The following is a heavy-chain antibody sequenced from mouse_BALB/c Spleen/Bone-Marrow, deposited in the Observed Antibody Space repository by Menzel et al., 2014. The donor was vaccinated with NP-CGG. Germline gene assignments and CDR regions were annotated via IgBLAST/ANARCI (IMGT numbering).Heavy chain of an antibody. V-gene: IGHV5-6-5*01. Sequence: EVHLVESGGGLLKPGGSLKLSCAASGFTFSSYAMSWVRQTPEKRLEWVASISSRGSTYYPDSVKGRFTISRDNARNILYLQMSSLRSEDTAMYYCASLPTVPWFFDVWGAGTTVTVSS. CDR3: ASLPTVPWFFDV. J-gene: IGHJ1*01. D-gene: IGHD1-1*01. CDR1: GFTFSSYA. CDR2: ISSRGST.